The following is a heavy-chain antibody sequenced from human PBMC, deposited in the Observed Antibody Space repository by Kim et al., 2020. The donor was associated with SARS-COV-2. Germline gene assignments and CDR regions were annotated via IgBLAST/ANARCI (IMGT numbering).Heavy chain of an antibody. D-gene: IGHD4-17*01. J-gene: IGHJ4*02. CDR1: GFTFSSYS. CDR3: ARGYGGAAQRGFDY. V-gene: IGHV3-21*01. Sequence: GGSLRLSCAASGFTFSSYSMNWVRQAPGKGLEWVSSISSSSSYIYSADSVKGRFTISRDNAKNSLYLKMNSLRAEDTAVYYCARGYGGAAQRGFDYWGQGTLVTVSS. CDR2: ISSSSSYI.